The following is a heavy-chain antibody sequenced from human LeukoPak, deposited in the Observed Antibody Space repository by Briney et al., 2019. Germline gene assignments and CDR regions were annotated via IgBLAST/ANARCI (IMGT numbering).Heavy chain of an antibody. CDR2: ISSSSSYI. CDR3: AKGASDIVVVTSIYYFDY. J-gene: IGHJ4*02. CDR1: GFTFSSYS. Sequence: GGSLRLSCAASGFTFSSYSMNWVRQAAGKGLEWVSSISSSSSYIYYADSVKGRFTISRDNAKNSLYLQMNSLRAEDTAVYYCAKGASDIVVVTSIYYFDYWGQGTLVTVSS. V-gene: IGHV3-21*01. D-gene: IGHD2-2*01.